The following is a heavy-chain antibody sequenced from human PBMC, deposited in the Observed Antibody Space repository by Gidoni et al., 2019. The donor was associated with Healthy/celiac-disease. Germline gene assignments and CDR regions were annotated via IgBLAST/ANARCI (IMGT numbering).Heavy chain of an antibody. CDR2: IYYSGST. J-gene: IGHJ4*02. D-gene: IGHD3-22*01. Sequence: SIYYSGSTYYNPSLKSRVTISVDTSKNQFSLKLSSVTAADTAVYYCASPGRAKYYDRRVAFDYWGQGTLVTVSS. V-gene: IGHV4-39*01. CDR3: ASPGRAKYYDRRVAFDY.